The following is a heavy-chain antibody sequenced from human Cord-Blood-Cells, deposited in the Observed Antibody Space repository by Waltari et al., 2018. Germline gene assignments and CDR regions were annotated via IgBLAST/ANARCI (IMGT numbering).Heavy chain of an antibody. D-gene: IGHD3-22*01. Sequence: QVQLVQSGAEVKKPGASVKVSCKASGYTFTGYYMHWVRQAPGQGLEWMGWINPNSGGTNDAQKFQGRVTMTRDTSISTAYMELSRLRSDDTAVYYCARDWVYYYDSSGYYYFDYWGQGTLVTVSS. CDR2: INPNSGGT. CDR3: ARDWVYYYDSSGYYYFDY. V-gene: IGHV1-2*02. CDR1: GYTFTGYY. J-gene: IGHJ4*02.